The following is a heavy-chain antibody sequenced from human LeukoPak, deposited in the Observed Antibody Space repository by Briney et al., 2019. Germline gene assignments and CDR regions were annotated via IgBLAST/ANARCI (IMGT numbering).Heavy chain of an antibody. J-gene: IGHJ4*02. D-gene: IGHD6-19*01. CDR3: AREGTSGWYYFDY. Sequence: GGSLRLSCVASGFTFSGFWMHWVRQPPGKGLAWVSRISSDGSTTTYADSVKGRFTISRDNAKNTLYLQMNSLRAEDTAVYYCAREGTSGWYYFDYWGQGTLVTVSS. CDR1: GFTFSGFW. V-gene: IGHV3-74*01. CDR2: ISSDGSTT.